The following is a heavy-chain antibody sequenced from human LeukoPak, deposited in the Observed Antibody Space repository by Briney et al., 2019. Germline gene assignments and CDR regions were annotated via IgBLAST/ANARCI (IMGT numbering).Heavy chain of an antibody. D-gene: IGHD3-10*01. CDR1: GGPINSKIYY. J-gene: IGHJ3*02. Sequence: SETLSLTCNVSGGPINSKIYYWAWVRQAPGKGLEWIGSTYSGSTYYNPSLKSRITISVDTFRSQVSLKMRAVTAADTAVYYCARVLLWFGDFSVKAFDIWGQGTMVTVSS. CDR3: ARVLLWFGDFSVKAFDI. CDR2: TYSGST. V-gene: IGHV4-39*01.